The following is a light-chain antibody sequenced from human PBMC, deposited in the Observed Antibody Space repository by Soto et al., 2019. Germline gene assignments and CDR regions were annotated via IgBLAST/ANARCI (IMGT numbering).Light chain of an antibody. CDR2: GAS. Sequence: EIVFTQSPGTLSLSPGERATLSCRASPSVSGSNLAWYQQKPGQAPRLVIYGASSRATGIPDRFSGSGSGTDFTLTISRLEPEDFAVYYCQQCGSSSTFGQGTRLEIK. CDR3: QQCGSSST. CDR1: PSVSGSN. V-gene: IGKV3-20*01. J-gene: IGKJ5*01.